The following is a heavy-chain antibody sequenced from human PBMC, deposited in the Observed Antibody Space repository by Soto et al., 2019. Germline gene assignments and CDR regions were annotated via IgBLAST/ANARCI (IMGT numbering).Heavy chain of an antibody. CDR3: ARSRVVPAAHVDY. Sequence: ETLSLTCTVSGGSITSRDYYWSWIRQPPGKGLEWIGYIYYSGTTSHNPSHNRRVSLSVDTSKNQFSLKLSSVTAADTAVYYCARSRVVPAAHVDYWGQGILVTVSS. CDR1: GGSITSRDYY. J-gene: IGHJ4*02. V-gene: IGHV4-30-4*01. D-gene: IGHD2-2*01. CDR2: IYYSGTT.